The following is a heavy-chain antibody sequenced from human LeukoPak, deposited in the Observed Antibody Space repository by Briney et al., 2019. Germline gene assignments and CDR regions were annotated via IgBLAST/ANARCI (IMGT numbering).Heavy chain of an antibody. Sequence: ASVKVSCKASGGTFSSYANSWVRQAPGQGLEWMGGIIPIFGTANYAQKFQGRVTITADESTSTAYMELSSLRSEDTAVYYCARGSSSDWPLEYWGRGILVTVSS. CDR3: ARGSSSDWPLEY. J-gene: IGHJ4*02. CDR1: GGTFSSYA. CDR2: IIPIFGTA. D-gene: IGHD6-19*01. V-gene: IGHV1-69*01.